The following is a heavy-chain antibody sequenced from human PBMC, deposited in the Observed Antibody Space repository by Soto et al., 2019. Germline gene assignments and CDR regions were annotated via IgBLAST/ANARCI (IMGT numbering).Heavy chain of an antibody. CDR3: ARGGYYDSSGSRNYYYYGMNV. D-gene: IGHD3-22*01. J-gene: IGHJ6*02. Sequence: QAQLVQSGAEVKRPGASVKVSCRASGYRFTSYGINWVRQAPGQGLEWLGWISAYDGNTNYAQILQGRVSMTTDTSANTAYMALRSLRADDTAMYYCARGGYYDSSGSRNYYYYGMNVWGQGTPVTVSS. CDR1: GYRFTSYG. V-gene: IGHV1-18*01. CDR2: ISAYDGNT.